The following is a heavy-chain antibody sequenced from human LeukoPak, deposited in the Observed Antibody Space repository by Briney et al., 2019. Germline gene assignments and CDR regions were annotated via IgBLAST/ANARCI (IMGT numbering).Heavy chain of an antibody. CDR2: INPNSGNT. CDR3: AKVFYYDILTGYYEDYFDY. Sequence: GASVKVSCKASGYTFTTLDINWVRQATGQGLEWMGWINPNSGNTGYAQKFQGRVTISRDTPISTAYMELSSLRSEDTAVYYCAKVFYYDILTGYYEDYFDYWGQGTLVTVSS. J-gene: IGHJ4*02. D-gene: IGHD3-9*01. CDR1: GYTFTTLD. V-gene: IGHV1-8*03.